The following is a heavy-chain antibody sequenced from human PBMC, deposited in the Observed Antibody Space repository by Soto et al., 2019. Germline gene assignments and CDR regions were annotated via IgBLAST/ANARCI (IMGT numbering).Heavy chain of an antibody. V-gene: IGHV3-74*01. CDR3: ASEFMAGY. CDR1: GLTFSNYW. Sequence: EVQLAESGGGLVQPGGSLSLSCAASGLTFSNYWMHWIRQVPGKGLVWVSSIKNDGRGTYYADSVKGRFTISRDNAMNTLSLQMNSLRAEDTAVYYCASEFMAGYCGQGTLVTVSS. CDR2: IKNDGRGT. D-gene: IGHD6-19*01. J-gene: IGHJ4*02.